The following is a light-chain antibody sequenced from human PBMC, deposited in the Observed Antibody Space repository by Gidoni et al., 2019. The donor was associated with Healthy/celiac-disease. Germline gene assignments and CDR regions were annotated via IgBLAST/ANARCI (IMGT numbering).Light chain of an antibody. Sequence: EIVMTQSPATLSVSPGERATLSCRASQSVSSNLAWYQQKPGQAPRLLIYGASTRATGIPARFSGSGSGTEFTLTISSLQSEDFAVYYCQQYNNWPVFFXQXTKLEIK. V-gene: IGKV3-15*01. CDR2: GAS. J-gene: IGKJ2*01. CDR1: QSVSSN. CDR3: QQYNNWPVF.